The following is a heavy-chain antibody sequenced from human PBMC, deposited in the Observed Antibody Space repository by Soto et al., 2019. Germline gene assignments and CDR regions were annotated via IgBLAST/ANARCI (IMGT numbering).Heavy chain of an antibody. CDR1: GFTCSDYY. D-gene: IGHD3-16*02. J-gene: IGHJ4*02. CDR2: ISSSGSTI. CDR3: ARGPYDYVWGSDPPHFDY. Sequence: QVQLVESGGGLVKPGGSLRLSCAATGFTCSDYYMSGIRKAPGKGLEWVSYISSSGSTIYYADSVKGRFTISRDNAKNSLYLQMNSLRAEDTAVYYCARGPYDYVWGSDPPHFDYWGQGTLVTVSS. V-gene: IGHV3-11*01.